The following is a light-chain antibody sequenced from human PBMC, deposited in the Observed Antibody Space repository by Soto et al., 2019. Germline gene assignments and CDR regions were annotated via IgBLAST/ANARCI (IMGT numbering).Light chain of an antibody. Sequence: DIQMTQSPSSLSASVGDRVTITCRASQGIRNDLAWYQQKPGKAPKRLIYAASSLQSGGPSRFSGSVSGPEFPLTVICLRPEDFATYYCLQHNNYPPLTFGQGTRLEIK. CDR2: AAS. J-gene: IGKJ5*01. V-gene: IGKV1-17*01. CDR1: QGIRND. CDR3: LQHNNYPPLT.